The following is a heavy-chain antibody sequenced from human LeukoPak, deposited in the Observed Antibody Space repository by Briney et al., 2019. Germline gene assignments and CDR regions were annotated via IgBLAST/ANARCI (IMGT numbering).Heavy chain of an antibody. CDR2: ISSSSSYI. J-gene: IGHJ3*02. D-gene: IGHD6-13*01. V-gene: IGHV3-21*01. CDR3: AREGDSSSYSWFAFDI. CDR1: GFTFSSYS. Sequence: PGGSLRLSCAASGFTFSSYSMNWVRQAPGKGLEWVSSISSSSSYIYYADSVKGRFTISRDNAKNSQYLQMNSLRAEDTAVYYCAREGDSSSYSWFAFDIWGQGTMVTVSS.